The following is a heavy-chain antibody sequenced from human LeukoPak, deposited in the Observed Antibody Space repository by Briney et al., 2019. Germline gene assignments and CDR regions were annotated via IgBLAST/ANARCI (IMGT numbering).Heavy chain of an antibody. J-gene: IGHJ6*03. CDR2: IYVTGT. D-gene: IGHD3-16*02. Sequence: SETLSLTCTVSGGSIGTYYWSWIRQSPGKGLEWIGYIYVTGTRYNPYLQRRVTISVDRSRNQFFLKMSSVTAAATAVYYCARHIGGGIEDMDVWGKGTKVIVSS. CDR1: GGSIGTYY. V-gene: IGHV4-59*08. CDR3: ARHIGGGIEDMDV.